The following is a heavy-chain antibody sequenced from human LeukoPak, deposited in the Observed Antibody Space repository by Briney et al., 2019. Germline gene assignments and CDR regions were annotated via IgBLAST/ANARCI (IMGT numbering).Heavy chain of an antibody. Sequence: GASVKVSCKASGYXFTVYYIHWVRQAPGQGLELMGCINPNSGGTHSAQKFQGRVTMTRDTSISTAYMELSRLRSDDTAVYYCARVTLTYYYAYWGQGTLVTVSS. J-gene: IGHJ4*02. V-gene: IGHV1-2*02. CDR1: GYXFTVYY. D-gene: IGHD1-14*01. CDR2: INPNSGGT. CDR3: ARVTLTYYYAY.